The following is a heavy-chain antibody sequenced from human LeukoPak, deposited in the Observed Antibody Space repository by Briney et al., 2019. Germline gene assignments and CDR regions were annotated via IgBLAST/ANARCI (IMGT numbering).Heavy chain of an antibody. Sequence: SETLSLTCTVSGGSISSSSYYWGWIRQPPGKGLEWIGSIYYSGSTYYNPSLKSRVTISVDTSKNQFSLKLSSVTAADTAVYYCARDRGTFDYWGQGTLVTVSS. V-gene: IGHV4-39*02. D-gene: IGHD3-10*01. J-gene: IGHJ4*02. CDR2: IYYSGST. CDR3: ARDRGTFDY. CDR1: GGSISSSSYY.